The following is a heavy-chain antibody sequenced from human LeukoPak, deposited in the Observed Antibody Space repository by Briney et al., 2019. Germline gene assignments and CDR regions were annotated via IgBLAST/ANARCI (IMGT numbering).Heavy chain of an antibody. D-gene: IGHD1-26*01. Sequence: GGSLRLSCAASGFTFSSYAMHWVRQAPGKGLEWLAVISYDGSKKYYADSVKGRITISRDNSKNTLYLQMNSLRAEDTAVYYCARDRGSGSYESLYGFDYWGQGTLVTVSS. CDR3: ARDRGSGSYESLYGFDY. CDR2: ISYDGSKK. J-gene: IGHJ4*02. V-gene: IGHV3-30-3*01. CDR1: GFTFSSYA.